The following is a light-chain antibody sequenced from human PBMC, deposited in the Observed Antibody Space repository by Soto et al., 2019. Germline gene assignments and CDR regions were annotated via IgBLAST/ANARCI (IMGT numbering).Light chain of an antibody. CDR1: QNITNF. V-gene: IGKV3-20*01. Sequence: EIVVAQSPDILSLSPGERATLSCRASQNITNFLAWYQQRPGQAPRLLIYGASSRATAIPDRFTGGGSGTDVSLTISRLEPEDSSVYYCQQYGRSPLSFGGGTKVQIK. CDR3: QQYGRSPLS. CDR2: GAS. J-gene: IGKJ4*01.